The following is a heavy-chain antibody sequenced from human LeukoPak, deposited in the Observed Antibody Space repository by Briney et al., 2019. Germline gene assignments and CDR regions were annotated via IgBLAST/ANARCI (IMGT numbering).Heavy chain of an antibody. CDR2: IYYRGDT. CDR3: ARDLGGPYDSSGTGWGNWFDP. CDR1: GGSISSSSYY. J-gene: IGHJ5*02. V-gene: IGHV4-39*07. D-gene: IGHD3-22*01. Sequence: SETLSLTCTVSGGSISSSSYYWGWIRQPPGKGLEWIGSIYYRGDTYYNPSLKSRVSISVHTSKNQFSLKLSSVTAADTAVYYCARDLGGPYDSSGTGWGNWFDPWGQGTLVTVSS.